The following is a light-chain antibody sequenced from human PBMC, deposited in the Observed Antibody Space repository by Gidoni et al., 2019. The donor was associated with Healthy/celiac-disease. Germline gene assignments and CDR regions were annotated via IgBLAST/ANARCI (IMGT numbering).Light chain of an antibody. J-gene: IGKJ2*02. V-gene: IGKV4-1*01. CDR1: QSVLYSSNNKNY. CDR2: WAS. Sequence: DIVMTHSPDSLAVSLGERATINCKSSQSVLYSSNNKNYLAWYQQKPGQPPKLLIYWASTRESGVPDRFSGSGSGTDFTLTISSLQAEDVAVYYCQQYYSTPPWTFXXXTKLEIK. CDR3: QQYYSTPPWT.